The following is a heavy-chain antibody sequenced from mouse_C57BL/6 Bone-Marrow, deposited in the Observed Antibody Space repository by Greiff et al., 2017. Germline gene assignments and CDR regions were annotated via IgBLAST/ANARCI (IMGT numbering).Heavy chain of an antibody. D-gene: IGHD6-1*01. CDR2: IDPEDGET. Sequence: VQLQQSGAELVKPGASVQLSCTASGFNIKDYYMHWVKQRTEQGLEWIGRIDPEDGETTYAPKFQGKATITADTYSNTAYLQLSRLTSEDTAVYYCASAVIAPYFDVWGTGTTVTVSS. CDR3: ASAVIAPYFDV. J-gene: IGHJ1*03. V-gene: IGHV14-2*01. CDR1: GFNIKDYY.